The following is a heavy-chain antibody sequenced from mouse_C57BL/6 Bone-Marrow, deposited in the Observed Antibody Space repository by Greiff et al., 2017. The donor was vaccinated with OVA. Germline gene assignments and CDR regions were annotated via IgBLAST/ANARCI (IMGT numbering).Heavy chain of an antibody. V-gene: IGHV1-53*01. J-gene: IGHJ3*01. Sequence: QVQLQQSGTELVKPGASVKLSCKASGYTFTSYWMHWVKQRPGQGLEWIGNINPSNGGTNYNEKFKSKATLTVDKSSSTAYMQLSSLTSEDSAVYCCARRGYGYAWFAYWGQGTLVTVSA. D-gene: IGHD2-2*01. CDR3: ARRGYGYAWFAY. CDR2: INPSNGGT. CDR1: GYTFTSYW.